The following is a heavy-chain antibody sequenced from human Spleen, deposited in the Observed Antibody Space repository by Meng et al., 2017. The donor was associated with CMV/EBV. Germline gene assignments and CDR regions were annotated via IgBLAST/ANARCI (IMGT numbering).Heavy chain of an antibody. CDR1: GFSISSDSY. J-gene: IGHJ4*02. Sequence: ETLSLTCTVSGFSISSDSYWDWIRQPPGKGLEWVSATDGGNTYYADSVRGRFTISRDISKNALFLQMNSLRVEDTAVYYCARDPLTMVRGVIPFDYWGQGTLVTISS. CDR2: TDGGNT. V-gene: IGHV3-53*01. CDR3: ARDPLTMVRGVIPFDY. D-gene: IGHD3-10*01.